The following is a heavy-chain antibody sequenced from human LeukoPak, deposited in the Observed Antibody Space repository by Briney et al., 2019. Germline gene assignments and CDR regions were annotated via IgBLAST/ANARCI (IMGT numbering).Heavy chain of an antibody. CDR3: ARALGVGELEITQRRGGYYYYMDV. Sequence: ASVKVSCKASGYTFTSYGISWVRQAPGQGLEWMGWISAYNGNTNYAQKFQGRVTITADESTSTAYMELSSLRSEDTAVYYCARALGVGELEITQRRGGYYYYMDVWGKGTTVTISS. J-gene: IGHJ6*03. CDR1: GYTFTSYG. V-gene: IGHV1-18*01. D-gene: IGHD1-26*01. CDR2: ISAYNGNT.